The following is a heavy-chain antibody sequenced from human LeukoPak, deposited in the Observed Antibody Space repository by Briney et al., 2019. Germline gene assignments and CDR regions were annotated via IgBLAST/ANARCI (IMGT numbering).Heavy chain of an antibody. V-gene: IGHV3-21*01. CDR2: ISSSSSYI. J-gene: IGHJ4*02. CDR3: ARGTMFPYYFDY. CDR1: GFTFSNYG. Sequence: GGSLRLSCAASGFTFSNYGMNWVRQAPGKGLEWVSFISSSSSYIYYADSLKGRFTISRDNAKNSLYLQMNSLRAEDTAVYYCARGTMFPYYFDYWGQGTPVTVSS. D-gene: IGHD3-10*02.